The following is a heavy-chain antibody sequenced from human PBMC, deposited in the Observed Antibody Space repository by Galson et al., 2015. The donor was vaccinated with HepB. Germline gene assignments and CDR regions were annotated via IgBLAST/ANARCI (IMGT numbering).Heavy chain of an antibody. J-gene: IGHJ4*02. CDR3: ARDVAVELFDY. Sequence: SLRLSCAASGFTFSDYYMSWIRQAPGKGLEWVSYISSSSSYTNYADSVKGRFTISRDNAKNSLYLQMNSLRAEDTAVYYCARDVAVELFDYWGQGTLVTVSS. CDR1: GFTFSDYY. CDR2: ISSSSSYT. D-gene: IGHD2-21*01. V-gene: IGHV3-11*06.